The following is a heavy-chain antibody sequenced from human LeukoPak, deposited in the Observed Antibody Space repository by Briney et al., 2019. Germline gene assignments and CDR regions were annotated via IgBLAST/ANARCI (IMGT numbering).Heavy chain of an antibody. CDR3: ARVEGGSYRPTWKYYFDF. D-gene: IGHD1-26*01. CDR2: ISAYNGNT. V-gene: IGHV1-18*01. CDR1: GYTFTSYG. Sequence: GASVKVSCKASGYTFTSYGISWVRQAPGQGLEWMGWISAYNGNTNYAQKLQGRVTMTTDTSTSTAYMELRSLRSDDTAVYYCARVEGGSYRPTWKYYFDFWGQGTLVTVSS. J-gene: IGHJ4*02.